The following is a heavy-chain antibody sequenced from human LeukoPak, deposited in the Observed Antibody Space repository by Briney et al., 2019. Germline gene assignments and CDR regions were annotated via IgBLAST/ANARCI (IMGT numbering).Heavy chain of an antibody. J-gene: IGHJ4*02. V-gene: IGHV3-23*01. CDR2: ISGSGGST. Sequence: GGSLRLFCAASGFILSSYAMHWVREATGKGLEWVSAISGSGGSTYYADSVKGRFTISRDNSKNTLYLQMNSLRAEDTAVYYCSKRTYGDYGIDYWGQGTLVTVSS. CDR3: SKRTYGDYGIDY. CDR1: GFILSSYA. D-gene: IGHD4-17*01.